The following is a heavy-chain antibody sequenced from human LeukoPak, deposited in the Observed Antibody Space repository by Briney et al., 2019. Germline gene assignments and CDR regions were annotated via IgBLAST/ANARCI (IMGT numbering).Heavy chain of an antibody. V-gene: IGHV3-66*02. CDR1: GFTVSSNY. D-gene: IGHD2/OR15-2a*01. Sequence: GGSLRLSCAASGFTVSSNYMSWVRQAPGKGPEWVSVIYSGGSTYYADSVKGRFTISSDNSKNTLYLQMNSLRAEDTAVYYCARVIYYYYYMDVWGKGTTVTVSS. CDR3: ARVIYYYYYMDV. CDR2: IYSGGST. J-gene: IGHJ6*03.